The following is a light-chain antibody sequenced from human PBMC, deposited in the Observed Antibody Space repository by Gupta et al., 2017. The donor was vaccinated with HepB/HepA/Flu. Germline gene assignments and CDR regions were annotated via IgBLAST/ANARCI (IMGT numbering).Light chain of an antibody. V-gene: IGKV3-20*01. Sequence: VLTQSTGTLSLSPGERATLSCIANQTVNANYFAWYQQKPGQAPRLLIYAASSRASGIPDRFSGSGSGTDFTLTISRLEPEDLAVYYCQQYNTTPCSFGQGTKVEIK. CDR2: AAS. CDR3: QQYNTTPCS. J-gene: IGKJ2*04. CDR1: QTVNANY.